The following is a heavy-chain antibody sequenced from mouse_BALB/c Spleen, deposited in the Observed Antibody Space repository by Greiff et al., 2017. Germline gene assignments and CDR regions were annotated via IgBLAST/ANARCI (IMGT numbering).Heavy chain of an antibody. D-gene: IGHD2-3*01. CDR3: ARGDGPTSFDY. Sequence: EVKLVESGGGLVKPGGSLKLSCAASGFAFSSYDMSWVRQTPEKRLEWVAYISSGGGSTYYPDTVKGRFTISRDNAKNTLYLQMSSLKSEDTAMYYCARGDGPTSFDYWGQGTTLTVSS. CDR2: ISSGGGST. CDR1: GFAFSSYD. V-gene: IGHV5-12-1*01. J-gene: IGHJ2*01.